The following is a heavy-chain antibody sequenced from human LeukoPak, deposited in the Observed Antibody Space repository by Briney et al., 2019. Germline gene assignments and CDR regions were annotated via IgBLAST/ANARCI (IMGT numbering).Heavy chain of an antibody. D-gene: IGHD1-7*01. J-gene: IGHJ4*02. CDR1: IFSFNTDW. V-gene: IGHV3-7*01. Sequence: GGSLRLSCVVSIFSFNTDWMTWVRQAPGKGLEWVANINQDGSEKYYVNSVKGRFTISRDNAKNSLYLQMNSLRAEDTAIYFCAREDDWNYEDYWGQGTLVTVSS. CDR3: AREDDWNYEDY. CDR2: INQDGSEK.